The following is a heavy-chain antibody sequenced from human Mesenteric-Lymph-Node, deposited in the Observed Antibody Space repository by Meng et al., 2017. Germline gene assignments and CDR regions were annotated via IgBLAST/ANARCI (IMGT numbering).Heavy chain of an antibody. Sequence: GSLRLSCTVSGGSISSYYWSWIRQPAGKGLEWIGRIYTSGSTNYNPSLKSRVTMSVDTSKNQFSLKLSSVTAADTAVYYCAQSGYDFDYWGQGTLVTVSS. CDR1: GGSISSYY. D-gene: IGHD5-12*01. CDR3: AQSGYDFDY. J-gene: IGHJ4*02. V-gene: IGHV4-4*07. CDR2: IYTSGST.